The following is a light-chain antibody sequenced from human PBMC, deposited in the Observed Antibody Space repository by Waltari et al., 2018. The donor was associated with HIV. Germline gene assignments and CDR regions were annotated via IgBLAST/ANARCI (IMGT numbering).Light chain of an antibody. Sequence: QSALTQPASVSGSPGQSITISCTGTSSDVGSYNLVSWYQQHPGKAPKLMIYEGSKRPSVVSNRFSGSKSGSTASLTISGLQAEDEAGYYCCSYAGSSPVLCGGGTKLTVL. CDR3: CSYAGSSPVL. J-gene: IGLJ2*01. V-gene: IGLV2-23*01. CDR1: SSDVGSYNL. CDR2: EGS.